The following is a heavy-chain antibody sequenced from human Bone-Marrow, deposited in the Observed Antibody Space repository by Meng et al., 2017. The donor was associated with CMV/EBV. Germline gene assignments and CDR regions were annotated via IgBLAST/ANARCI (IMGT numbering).Heavy chain of an antibody. J-gene: IGHJ6*02. CDR2: MNPNSGNT. V-gene: IGHV1-8*01. CDR1: GYTFTSYD. CDR3: ARSPKSIIILGVVIEVGGRLGPGAMDV. Sequence: ASVKVSCKTSGYTFTSYDIHWVRQATGQGLEWMGWMNPNSGNTGYAPKFQGRVTIARNTSISTAYMELSSLRSEDTAVYYCARSPKSIIILGVVIEVGGRLGPGAMDVWGQGTTVTASS. D-gene: IGHD3-3*01.